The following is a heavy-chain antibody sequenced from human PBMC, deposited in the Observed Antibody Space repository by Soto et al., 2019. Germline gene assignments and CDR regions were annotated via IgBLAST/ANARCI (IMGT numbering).Heavy chain of an antibody. J-gene: IGHJ5*02. V-gene: IGHV1-3*01. CDR3: ARAPWLPPVNWFDL. CDR2: INAGNGNT. Sequence: GQRLEWMGWINAGNGNTKYSQKFQGRVTITRDTSASTAYMELSSLRSEDTAVYYCARAPWLPPVNWFDLWVQGTLVTVSP. D-gene: IGHD5-12*01.